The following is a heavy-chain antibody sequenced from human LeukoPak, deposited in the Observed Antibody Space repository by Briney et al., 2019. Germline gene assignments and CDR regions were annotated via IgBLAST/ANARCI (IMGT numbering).Heavy chain of an antibody. CDR1: GFTFSSNA. CDR3: AKDAVAPGSGGDYFDY. D-gene: IGHD3-10*01. J-gene: IGHJ4*02. CDR2: ITGNGGRT. Sequence: GGSLRLSCAASGFTFSSNAMSWVRQAPGKGLEWVSVITGNGGRTYYADSVKGRFTISRDNSKNTLSLQMNSLRADDTAVYYCAKDAVAPGSGGDYFDYWGQGTLITVSS. V-gene: IGHV3-23*01.